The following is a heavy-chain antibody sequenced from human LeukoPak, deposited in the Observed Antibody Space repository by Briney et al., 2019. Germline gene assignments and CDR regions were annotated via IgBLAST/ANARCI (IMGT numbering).Heavy chain of an antibody. CDR1: GGSISSGGYY. J-gene: IGHJ6*02. V-gene: IGHV4-31*03. CDR3: ARSGSGSFAPYSYYGMDV. CDR2: IYYSENTSGST. D-gene: IGHD3-10*01. Sequence: SQTLPLTCTVSGGSISSGGYYWSWIRQLPGKGLEWIGYIYYSENTSGSTRYTPSLKSRVTISVDTSKNQCSLRLNSVTAADTAVYHCARSGSGSFAPYSYYGMDVWGQGTTVSVSS.